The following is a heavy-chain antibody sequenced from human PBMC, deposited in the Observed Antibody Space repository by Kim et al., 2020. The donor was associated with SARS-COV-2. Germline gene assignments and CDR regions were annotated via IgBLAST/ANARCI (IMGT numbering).Heavy chain of an antibody. D-gene: IGHD6-13*01. CDR3: ERSYSGVAAGKVDS. CDR1: GFTFSSHW. V-gene: IGHV3-7*03. Sequence: GGSLRVSCAASGFTFSSHWMSWVRQAPGKGLEWVATINQGAGEKYYVDSLEGRFTISRDNAKNSLYLQMTNLRAEDTAVYYCERSYSGVAAGKVDSWGQGNRGTGSS. J-gene: IGHJ4*02. CDR2: INQGAGEK.